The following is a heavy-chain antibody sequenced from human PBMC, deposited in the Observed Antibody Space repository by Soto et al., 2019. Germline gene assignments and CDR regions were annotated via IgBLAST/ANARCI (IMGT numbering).Heavy chain of an antibody. CDR2: ISSNSAYI. CDR3: TRDASRDSSARGWFDP. V-gene: IGHV3-21*01. J-gene: IGHJ5*02. Sequence: GSLSLSCAASGFTFRSFTMNWVRQAPGKGLEWVSTISSNSAYIYYTDALRGRFTISRDNAKNSLHLQMNSLRAEDTAVYYCTRDASRDSSARGWFDPWGPGTLVTVSS. D-gene: IGHD6-13*01. CDR1: GFTFRSFT.